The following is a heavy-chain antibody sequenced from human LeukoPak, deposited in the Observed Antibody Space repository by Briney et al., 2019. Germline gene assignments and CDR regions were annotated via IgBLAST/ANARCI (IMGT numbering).Heavy chain of an antibody. J-gene: IGHJ6*03. V-gene: IGHV4-34*01. D-gene: IGHD6-19*01. Sequence: PSETLSLTCAVYGGSFSGYYWSWIRQPPGKGLEWIGEINHSGSTKYNPSLKSRVTISVDTSKNQFSLKLSSVPAADTAVYYCARDVSIAVASTIHYYYYYYMDVWGKGTTVTVSS. CDR3: ARDVSIAVASTIHYYYYYYMDV. CDR2: INHSGST. CDR1: GGSFSGYY.